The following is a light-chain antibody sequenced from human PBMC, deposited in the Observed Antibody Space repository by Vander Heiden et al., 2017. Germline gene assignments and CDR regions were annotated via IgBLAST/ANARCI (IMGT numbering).Light chain of an antibody. Sequence: SYELTQPPSVSVSPGQTARITCSGDALPKQYAYWYQQKPGQAPVLVIYKDSERPSGIPERFSGSSSGTTVTLTFSGVQAEDEADYYCQSADSSGALVVFGGGTKLTVI. CDR1: ALPKQY. J-gene: IGLJ2*01. V-gene: IGLV3-25*03. CDR3: QSADSSGALVV. CDR2: KDS.